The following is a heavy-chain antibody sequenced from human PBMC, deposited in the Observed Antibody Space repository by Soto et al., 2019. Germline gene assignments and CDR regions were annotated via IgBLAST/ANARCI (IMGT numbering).Heavy chain of an antibody. CDR3: ATTLYSNYVPPEGY. D-gene: IGHD4-4*01. Sequence: EVQVLESGGGLVQPGGSLRLSCAASGFTFSTYTMSWVRQAPGKGLEWVSRISGSGSSTYYTDSVKGRSTISRDNTKNTRYLQMNILRADNTPVYYCATTLYSNYVPPEGYWGQGTLVTVSS. CDR2: ISGSGSST. CDR1: GFTFSTYT. V-gene: IGHV3-23*01. J-gene: IGHJ4*02.